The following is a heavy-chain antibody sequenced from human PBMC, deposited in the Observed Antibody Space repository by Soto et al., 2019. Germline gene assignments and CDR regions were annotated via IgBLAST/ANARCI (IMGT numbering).Heavy chain of an antibody. D-gene: IGHD3-3*01. J-gene: IGHJ4*02. CDR2: ISADGSDK. CDR1: GFTFSNFG. Sequence: QVQLVESGGGVVQPGRSLRLSCAASGFTFSNFGMHWVRQAPGKGLEWVAAISADGSDKYFSGSVKGRFTISRDNSNNTLFLQMNSLRLEDTALYYCVKGSDVARQELDYWGQGTLVMVSS. CDR3: VKGSDVARQELDY. V-gene: IGHV3-30*18.